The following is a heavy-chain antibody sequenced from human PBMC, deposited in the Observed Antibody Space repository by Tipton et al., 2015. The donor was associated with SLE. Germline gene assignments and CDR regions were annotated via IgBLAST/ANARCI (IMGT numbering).Heavy chain of an antibody. CDR2: ISAYNGST. J-gene: IGHJ6*03. Sequence: QLVQSGAEVKKPGASVKVSCKASGYTFTSYGISWVRQAPGQGLEWMGWISAYNGSTNYAQKLQGRVTMTTDTSTSTAYMELRSLRSDDTAVYYCARVNYDFWSGSTAWYYMDVWGKGTTVTVSS. CDR3: ARVNYDFWSGSTAWYYMDV. CDR1: GYTFTSYG. D-gene: IGHD3-3*01. V-gene: IGHV1-18*01.